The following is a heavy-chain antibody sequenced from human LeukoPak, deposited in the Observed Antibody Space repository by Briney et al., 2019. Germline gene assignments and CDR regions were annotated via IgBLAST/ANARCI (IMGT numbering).Heavy chain of an antibody. Sequence: SETLSLTCAVSGFSISSGYFWGWIRRPPGKGLEWIGTIHYPESTYYNPSLNSRLTISIDTSKNHFFLKLSSVTAADTALYYCARGRGRQXGTRWHPDTHHDYWGQGILVTVSS. V-gene: IGHV4-38-2*01. D-gene: IGHD6-19*01. CDR2: IHYPEST. CDR1: GFSISSGYF. CDR3: ARGRGRQXGTRWHPDTHHDY. J-gene: IGHJ4*02.